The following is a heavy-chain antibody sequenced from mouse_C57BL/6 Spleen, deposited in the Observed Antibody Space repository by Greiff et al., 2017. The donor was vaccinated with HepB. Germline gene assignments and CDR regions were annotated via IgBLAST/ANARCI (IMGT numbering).Heavy chain of an antibody. CDR2: ISSGSSTI. D-gene: IGHD1-1*01. J-gene: IGHJ2*01. V-gene: IGHV5-17*01. CDR1: GFTFSDYG. Sequence: EVQRVESGGGLVKPGGSLKLSCAASGFTFSDYGMHWVRQAPEKGLEWVAYISSGSSTIYYADTVKGRFTISRDNAKNTLFLQMTSLRSEDTAMYYCARQGTTVVDDYFDYWGQGTTLTVSS. CDR3: ARQGTTVVDDYFDY.